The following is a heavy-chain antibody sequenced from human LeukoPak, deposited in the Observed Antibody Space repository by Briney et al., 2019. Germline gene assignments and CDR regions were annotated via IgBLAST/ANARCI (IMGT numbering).Heavy chain of an antibody. J-gene: IGHJ4*02. V-gene: IGHV4-38-2*01. CDR1: GYSISSGYY. D-gene: IGHD3-22*01. Sequence: SETLSLTCAVSGYSISSGYYWGWIRQPPGKGLEWIGSIYHSGSTYYNPSLKSRVTISVDTSKNQFSLKLSSVTAADTAVYYCAGQHDRNGYYFYWGQGTLVTVSS. CDR2: IYHSGST. CDR3: AGQHDRNGYYFY.